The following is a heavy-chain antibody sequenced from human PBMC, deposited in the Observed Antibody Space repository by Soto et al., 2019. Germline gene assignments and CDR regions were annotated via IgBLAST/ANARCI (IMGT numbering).Heavy chain of an antibody. D-gene: IGHD6-25*01. CDR1: GFTFSSYG. CDR3: SSAVDY. CDR2: ISYDGSNK. J-gene: IGHJ4*02. Sequence: GGSLRLSCAASGFTFSSYGMHWVRQAPGKGLEWVAVISYDGSNKYYADSVKGRFTICRDNSKNTLYLQMNSLRADDTAVYYCSSAVDYWGQGTLVTVSS. V-gene: IGHV3-30*03.